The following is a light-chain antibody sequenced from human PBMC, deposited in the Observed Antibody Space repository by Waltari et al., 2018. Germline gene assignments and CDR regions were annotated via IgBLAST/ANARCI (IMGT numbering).Light chain of an antibody. V-gene: IGKV3-20*01. CDR1: QSVGRS. CDR3: QMYVRLPVT. CDR2: DAS. Sequence: VLLTQSPGTLSLSPGERATLSCRASQSVGRSLCWYQHKPGQAPRLLIYDASTRATGIPDRFSSGGSGTDFSLTISRLEPEDFAVYYCQMYVRLPVTFGQGTKVEI. J-gene: IGKJ1*01.